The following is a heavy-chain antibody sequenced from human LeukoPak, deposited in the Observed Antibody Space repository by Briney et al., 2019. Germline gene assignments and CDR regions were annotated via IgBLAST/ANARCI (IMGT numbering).Heavy chain of an antibody. V-gene: IGHV3-64*01. CDR1: GFTFSSYA. D-gene: IGHD6-13*01. J-gene: IGHJ4*02. CDR2: ISSDGGST. CDR3: ARRSGYSSSSYYFDY. Sequence: GGSLRLSCAASGFTFSSYAMHWVRQAPGKGLEYVSAISSDGGSTYYAISVKGRFTISRDNSKNTLFLQMGSLRPEDMAVYYCARRSGYSSSSYYFDYWGQGSLVTVSS.